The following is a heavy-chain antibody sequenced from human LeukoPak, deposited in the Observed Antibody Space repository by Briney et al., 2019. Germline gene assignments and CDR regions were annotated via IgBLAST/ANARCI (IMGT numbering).Heavy chain of an antibody. Sequence: PSETLSLTCAVYGGSFSGYYWSLIRQPPGKGLEWIGEINHSGSTNYNPSLKSRVTISVDTSKNQFSLKLSSVTAADTAVYYCARRYCSSTSCYADFDYWGQGTLVTVSS. D-gene: IGHD2-2*01. CDR1: GGSFSGYY. J-gene: IGHJ4*02. CDR3: ARRYCSSTSCYADFDY. CDR2: INHSGST. V-gene: IGHV4-34*01.